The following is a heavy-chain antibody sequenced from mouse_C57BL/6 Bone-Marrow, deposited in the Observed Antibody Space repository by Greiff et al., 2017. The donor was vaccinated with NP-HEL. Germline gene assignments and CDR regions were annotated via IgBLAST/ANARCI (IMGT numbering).Heavy chain of an antibody. CDR1: GYTFTSYG. CDR3: ARRGAKYDGDEGDY. Sequence: QVQLKESGAELARPGASVKLSCKASGYTFTSYGISWVKQRTGQGLEWIGEIYPRSGNTYYNEKFKGKATLTADKSSSTAYMELRSLTSEDSAVYFCARRGAKYDGDEGDYWGQGTTLTVSS. J-gene: IGHJ2*01. CDR2: IYPRSGNT. V-gene: IGHV1-81*01. D-gene: IGHD2-3*01.